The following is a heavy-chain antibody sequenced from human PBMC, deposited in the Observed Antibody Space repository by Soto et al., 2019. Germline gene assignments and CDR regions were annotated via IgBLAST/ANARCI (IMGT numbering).Heavy chain of an antibody. Sequence: ASVKVSCKASGYTFSTYEINWVRRAAGQGLEWMGRMNPDNGNTGYAQRFQDRVTMTRNTSISTAYMELSSLRSDDTAVYYCARGPRESGEWLLFDYWGQGALVTVSS. V-gene: IGHV1-8*01. CDR3: ARGPRESGEWLLFDY. J-gene: IGHJ4*02. D-gene: IGHD3-3*01. CDR1: GYTFSTYE. CDR2: MNPDNGNT.